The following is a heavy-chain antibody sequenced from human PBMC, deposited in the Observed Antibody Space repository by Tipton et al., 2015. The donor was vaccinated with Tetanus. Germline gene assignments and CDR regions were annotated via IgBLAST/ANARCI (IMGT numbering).Heavy chain of an antibody. J-gene: IGHJ5*02. Sequence: LRLSCTVSGGSISSSSYYWGWIRQPPGKGLEWIGSIYYSGSTYYNPSLKSRVTISVDTPKNQFSLKLSSVTAADTAVYYCARRVAAAGTGDWFDPWGQGTLVTVSS. V-gene: IGHV4-39*01. CDR3: ARRVAAAGTGDWFDP. CDR2: IYYSGST. CDR1: GGSISSSSYY. D-gene: IGHD6-13*01.